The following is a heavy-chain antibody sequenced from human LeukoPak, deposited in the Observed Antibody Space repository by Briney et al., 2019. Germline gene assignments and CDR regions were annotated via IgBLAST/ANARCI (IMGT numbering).Heavy chain of an antibody. Sequence: GGSLTLSCAASGFTFYMYAMSWVRQAPGKGLEWVANIKQDGSEKYYVDSVKGRFTISRDNAKNSLYLQMNSLRAEDTAVYYCARVCTIFGVVIMDYFDYWGQGTLVTVSS. J-gene: IGHJ4*02. CDR2: IKQDGSEK. V-gene: IGHV3-7*01. D-gene: IGHD3-3*01. CDR3: ARVCTIFGVVIMDYFDY. CDR1: GFTFYMYA.